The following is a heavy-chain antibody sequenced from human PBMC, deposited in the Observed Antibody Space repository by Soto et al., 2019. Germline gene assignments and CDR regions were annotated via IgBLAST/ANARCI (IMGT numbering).Heavy chain of an antibody. J-gene: IGHJ3*02. CDR1: GFTFSSYG. Sequence: GGSLRLSCAASGFTFSSYGMHWARQAPGKGLEWVAVIWYDGSNKVYADSVKGRFTISKDNSKNTLYLQMNSLRAEDTAVYYCARDLSGDYGALDTWGQGTMVTVSS. D-gene: IGHD4-17*01. CDR3: ARDLSGDYGALDT. V-gene: IGHV3-33*08. CDR2: IWYDGSNK.